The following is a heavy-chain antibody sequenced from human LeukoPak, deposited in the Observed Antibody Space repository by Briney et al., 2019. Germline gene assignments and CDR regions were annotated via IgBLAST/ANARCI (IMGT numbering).Heavy chain of an antibody. D-gene: IGHD3-22*01. CDR3: AKEEVISGNHGVYFDY. CDR2: IRYDGNSN. Sequence: GGSLRPSCAASGFTFRSYGMHWVRQAPGKGLEWVAFIRYDGNSNYYADSVKGRFTISRDNSRSTLYLQMNSLRAEDTAVYYCAKEEVISGNHGVYFDYWGQGTLVTVSS. CDR1: GFTFRSYG. V-gene: IGHV3-30*02. J-gene: IGHJ4*02.